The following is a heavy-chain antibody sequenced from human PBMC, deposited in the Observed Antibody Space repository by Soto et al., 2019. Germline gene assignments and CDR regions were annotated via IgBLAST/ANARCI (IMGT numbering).Heavy chain of an antibody. CDR1: GFTFSNHY. CDR3: ARDGVLFRAGVAS. J-gene: IGHJ4*02. D-gene: IGHD3-3*01. Sequence: QMHLVETGGGWVKPGGSLRLSCEASGFTFSNHYMAWIRQAPGKGPEWVSYISTSGTSTFYADSAKGRFTISRDNAKDSLFLQMNSLRVDDPAVYFCARDGVLFRAGVASWGQGTLVTVAS. CDR2: ISTSGTST. V-gene: IGHV3-11*01.